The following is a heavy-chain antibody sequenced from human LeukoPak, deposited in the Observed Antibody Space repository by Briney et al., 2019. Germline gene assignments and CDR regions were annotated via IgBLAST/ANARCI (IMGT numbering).Heavy chain of an antibody. D-gene: IGHD1-26*01. Sequence: GGSLRLSCAASGFTFSDYDMSWIRQAPGKGLDWVSYISSTGHGIYDADSVKGRFTTSRDNAKNSLYLQMRSLRAEDTAVYYCASLDRGAFDYWGQGTLVTVSS. CDR2: ISSTGHGI. CDR1: GFTFSDYD. J-gene: IGHJ4*02. CDR3: ASLDRGAFDY. V-gene: IGHV3-11*01.